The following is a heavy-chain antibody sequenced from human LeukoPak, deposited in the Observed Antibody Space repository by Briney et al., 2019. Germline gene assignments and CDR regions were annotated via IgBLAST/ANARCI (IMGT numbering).Heavy chain of an antibody. D-gene: IGHD3-22*01. J-gene: IGHJ4*02. CDR3: ARHGGYYDSSGYLDY. CDR2: IYYSGST. V-gene: IGHV4-59*08. CDR1: GGSISSYY. Sequence: SETLSLTCTVSGGSISSYYWSWIRQPPGKGLEWIGYIYYSGSTNYNPSLKSRVTITVDTTKIQFSMKLSSVTAADTAVYYCARHGGYYDSSGYLDYWGQGTLVTVSS.